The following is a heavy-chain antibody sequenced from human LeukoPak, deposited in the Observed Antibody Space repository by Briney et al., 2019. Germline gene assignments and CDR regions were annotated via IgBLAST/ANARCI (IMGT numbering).Heavy chain of an antibody. D-gene: IGHD5-24*01. CDR3: ARPRDGYTDY. J-gene: IGHJ4*02. CDR1: GGTFSSYA. Sequence: ASVKVSCKASGGTFSSYAISWVRQAPGQGLEWMGWMNPNSGNTGYAQKFQGRVTMTRNTSISTAYMELSSLRSEDTAVYYCARPRDGYTDYWGQGTLVTVSS. V-gene: IGHV1-8*02. CDR2: MNPNSGNT.